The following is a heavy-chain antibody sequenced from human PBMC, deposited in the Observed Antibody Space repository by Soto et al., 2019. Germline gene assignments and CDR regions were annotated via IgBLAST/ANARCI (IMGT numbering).Heavy chain of an antibody. CDR2: IYSGGST. D-gene: IGHD4-4*01. CDR1: GFTVSSNY. V-gene: IGHV3-66*04. J-gene: IGHJ6*03. CDR3: ARHDYSNLRCYYYMDV. Sequence: PGGSLRLSCAASGFTVSSNYMSWVRQAPGKGLEWVSVIYSGGSTYYADSVKGRFTISRDNSKNTLYLQMNSLRAEDTAVYYCARHDYSNLRCYYYMDVWGKGTTVTVSS.